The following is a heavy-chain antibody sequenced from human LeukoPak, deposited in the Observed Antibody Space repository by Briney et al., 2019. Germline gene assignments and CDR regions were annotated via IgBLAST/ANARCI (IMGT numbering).Heavy chain of an antibody. D-gene: IGHD3-22*01. CDR2: MNPNSGNT. J-gene: IGHJ4*02. CDR3: ARGRAYYYDSSGYKN. CDR1: GYTFTSYD. Sequence: ASVKVSCKASGYTFTSYDINWVRQATGQGLEWMGWMNPNSGNTGYAQKFQGRGTMTRNTSISTAYMELSSLRSEDTAVFYCARGRAYYYDSSGYKNWGQGTLVTVSS. V-gene: IGHV1-8*01.